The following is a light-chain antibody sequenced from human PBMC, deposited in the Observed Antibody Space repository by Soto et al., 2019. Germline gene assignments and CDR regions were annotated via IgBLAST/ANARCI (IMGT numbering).Light chain of an antibody. CDR3: QQYGSSPPLT. CDR2: AAS. Sequence: EIVLTQSPDTLSLSPGEGATLSCSARQSLSSNFLAWYQQRPGQAPRLLIYAASSRATGIPDRFSGSGSGTDFTLTISRLEPEDFAVYYCQQYGSSPPLTFGQGTRLEIK. CDR1: QSLSSNF. J-gene: IGKJ5*01. V-gene: IGKV3-20*01.